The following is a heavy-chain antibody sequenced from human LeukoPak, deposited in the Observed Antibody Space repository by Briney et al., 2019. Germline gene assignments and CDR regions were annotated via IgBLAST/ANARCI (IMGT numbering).Heavy chain of an antibody. J-gene: IGHJ4*02. V-gene: IGHV5-51*01. D-gene: IGHD5-12*01. CDR1: GYSFTNYW. CDR3: ARVTYNGYAFGDPGY. CDR2: IYPGDSDT. Sequence: GESLKISCKGSGYSFTNYWIGWVRQMPGKGLEWMGIIYPGDSDTRYSPSFQGQVTISADKSISTAYLQWSSLKASDTAMYYCARVTYNGYAFGDPGYWGQGTLVTVSS.